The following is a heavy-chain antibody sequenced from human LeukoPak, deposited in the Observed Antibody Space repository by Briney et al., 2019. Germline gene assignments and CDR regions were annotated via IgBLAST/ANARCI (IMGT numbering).Heavy chain of an antibody. V-gene: IGHV1-3*01. CDR1: GYTFTSYA. CDR2: INAGNGNT. J-gene: IGHJ4*02. CDR3: ARDRGSAWYGSY. Sequence: ASVKVSCKASGYTFTSYAMHWVRQAPGQRLEWMGWINAGNGNTKYSQKFQGRVTITRDTSASTAYMELSSLRSEDTAVYYCARDRGSAWYGSYWGQGTLVTVSS. D-gene: IGHD6-19*01.